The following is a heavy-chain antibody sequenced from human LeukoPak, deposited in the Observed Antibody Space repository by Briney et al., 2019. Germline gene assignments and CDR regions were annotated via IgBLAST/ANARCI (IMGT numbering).Heavy chain of an antibody. CDR2: ISTYNGNT. J-gene: IGHJ4*02. Sequence: ASVKVSCKASGYTFTSYGISWVRQAPGQGLEWMGWISTYNGNTNYAQRLQGRVTMTTDTSTSTVYMELRSLRSDDTAVYYCMREGGWGPTDYGDYVYWGQGTLVTVSS. CDR1: GYTFTSYG. V-gene: IGHV1-18*01. D-gene: IGHD4-17*01. CDR3: MREGGWGPTDYGDYVY.